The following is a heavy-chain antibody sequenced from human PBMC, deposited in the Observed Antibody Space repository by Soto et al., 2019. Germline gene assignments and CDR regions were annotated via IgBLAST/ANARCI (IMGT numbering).Heavy chain of an antibody. CDR3: ARVTRGGDYYFDY. J-gene: IGHJ4*02. CDR2: IIPILGIA. CDR1: GGTFSSYT. D-gene: IGHD4-17*01. Sequence: QVQLVQSGAEVKKPGSSVKVSCKASGGTFSSYTISWVRQAPGQGLEWMGRIIPILGIANYAQKFQGRVTITADKSTSTAYMELSSLRSEDTAVYYCARVTRGGDYYFDYWGQGTLVTVSS. V-gene: IGHV1-69*02.